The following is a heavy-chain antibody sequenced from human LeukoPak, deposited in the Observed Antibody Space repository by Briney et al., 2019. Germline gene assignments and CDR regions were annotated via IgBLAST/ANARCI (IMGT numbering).Heavy chain of an antibody. CDR3: ARNFYFDSSGYYHY. CDR2: INPNSGGT. J-gene: IGHJ4*02. Sequence: ASVKVSCKASGYTFTGYYMHWVRQAPGQGLEWMGWINPNSGGTNYAQKFQGRVTMTRDTSISTAYMELSRLRSDDTAVYYCARNFYFDSSGYYHYWGQGTLVTVSS. V-gene: IGHV1-2*02. D-gene: IGHD3-22*01. CDR1: GYTFTGYY.